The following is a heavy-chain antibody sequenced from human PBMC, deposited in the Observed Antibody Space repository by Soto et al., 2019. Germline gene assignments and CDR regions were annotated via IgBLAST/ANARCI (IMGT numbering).Heavy chain of an antibody. CDR2: IYSGGST. CDR1: GFTVSSNY. D-gene: IGHD6-13*01. Sequence: EVQLVESGGGLVQPGGSLRLSCAASGFTVSSNYMIWVLQAPGKGLEWVSVIYSGGSTYYADSVKGRFTISRDNSKNTLYLQMDSLRAEDTAVYYSAREQLPPYSSSWPRGQGTLVTVSS. V-gene: IGHV3-66*01. CDR3: AREQLPPYSSSWP. J-gene: IGHJ4*02.